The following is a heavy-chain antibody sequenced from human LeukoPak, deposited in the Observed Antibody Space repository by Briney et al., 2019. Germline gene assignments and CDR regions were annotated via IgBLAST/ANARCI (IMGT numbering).Heavy chain of an antibody. CDR1: GDNVSSNSAA. Sequence: SETVSLTCAISGDNVSSNSAAWNWTRQSPSRGLEWLGKTYYSSKWYNDYAASVKSRITINPDTSKIQFSLKLKSVTPEDASVYYCARDYSSGDFDYWGQGTLVTVSS. CDR2: TYYSSKWYN. D-gene: IGHD6-19*01. CDR3: ARDYSSGDFDY. J-gene: IGHJ4*02. V-gene: IGHV6-1*01.